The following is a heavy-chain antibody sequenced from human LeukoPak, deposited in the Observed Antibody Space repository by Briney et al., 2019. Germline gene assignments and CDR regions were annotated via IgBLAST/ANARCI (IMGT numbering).Heavy chain of an antibody. D-gene: IGHD3-10*01. J-gene: IGHJ4*02. CDR2: ISYDGSNK. V-gene: IGHV3-30*04. CDR3: ARTTEVLLWFGELEY. Sequence: GGSLRLSCAASGFTFSSFAMHWVRQAPGKGLEWWAVISYDGSNKYYADSVKGRFTISRDNSKNTLYLQMNSLRAEDTAVYYCARTTEVLLWFGELEYWGQGTLVTVSS. CDR1: GFTFSSFA.